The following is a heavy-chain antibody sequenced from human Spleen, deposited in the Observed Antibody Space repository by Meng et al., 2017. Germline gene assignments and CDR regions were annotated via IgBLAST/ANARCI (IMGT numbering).Heavy chain of an antibody. CDR2: IIPIFGTA. CDR3: ARDMFLRGFPLIS. J-gene: IGHJ5*02. Sequence: QVQVGQSGAEVKKPGSSVKVSCKASGGTFSSYAISWVRQATGQGLEWMGGIIPIFGTANYAQKFQGRVTITADESTSTAYMELSSLRSEDTAVYYCARDMFLRGFPLISWGQGTLVTVSS. V-gene: IGHV1-69*01. CDR1: GGTFSSYA. D-gene: IGHD3-10*02.